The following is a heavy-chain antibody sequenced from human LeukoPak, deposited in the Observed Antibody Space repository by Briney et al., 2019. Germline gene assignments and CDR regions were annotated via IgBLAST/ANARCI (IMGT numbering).Heavy chain of an antibody. CDR3: VRDWLGEFR. Sequence: GGSLRLSCATSGFTFRNYWMHWVRQAPGKGLVWISRINNEGTGTIYADFVKGRFTISRDNAENTLYLQMSSLRVEDTAVYYCVRDWLGEFRWGQGTQVTVSS. D-gene: IGHD3-10*01. CDR2: INNEGTGT. CDR1: GFTFRNYW. J-gene: IGHJ4*02. V-gene: IGHV3-74*01.